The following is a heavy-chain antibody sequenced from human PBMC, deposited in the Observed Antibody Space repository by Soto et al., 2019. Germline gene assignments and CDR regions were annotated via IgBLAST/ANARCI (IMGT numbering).Heavy chain of an antibody. CDR3: ARETGGSHPRYFDF. Sequence: SETLSLTCNVSGSSISSYYWSWIRQPPGKGLEWIAYTSYSGTTSYNPSLKSRVTISIDTTKNQLSLKLSSVTAADTAVFYCARETGGSHPRYFDFWGQGTLVTVSS. V-gene: IGHV4-59*01. J-gene: IGHJ4*02. D-gene: IGHD1-26*01. CDR2: TSYSGTT. CDR1: GSSISSYY.